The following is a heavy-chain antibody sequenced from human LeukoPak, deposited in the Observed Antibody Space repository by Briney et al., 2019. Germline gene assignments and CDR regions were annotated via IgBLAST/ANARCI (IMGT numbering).Heavy chain of an antibody. V-gene: IGHV4-38-2*02. CDR3: ASDYFDSSGYYGVFDY. J-gene: IGHJ4*02. CDR2: MYHSGDT. CDR1: GYSVSSGYY. Sequence: PSETLSLTCTVSGYSVSSGYYWGWIRQPPGKGLEWIGSMYHSGDTYYNPSLKSRVTISVDTSKNQLSPKLSSVTAADTAVYYCASDYFDSSGYYGVFDYWGQGTLVTVSS. D-gene: IGHD3-22*01.